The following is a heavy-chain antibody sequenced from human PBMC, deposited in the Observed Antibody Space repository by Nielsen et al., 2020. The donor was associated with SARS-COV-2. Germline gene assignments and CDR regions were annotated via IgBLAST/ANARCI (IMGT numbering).Heavy chain of an antibody. D-gene: IGHD3-22*01. V-gene: IGHV3-23*01. J-gene: IGHJ6*02. CDR2: VSGSGGST. CDR3: ARDHDSSGYYPPPLGV. CDR1: GFTFSSYA. Sequence: GESLKISCAASGFTFSSYAMSWVRQAPGKGLEWVSGVSGSGGSTYYADSVKGRFTISRDNSKKKLYLQMNSLRAEDTAVYYCARDHDSSGYYPPPLGVWGQGTTVTVSS.